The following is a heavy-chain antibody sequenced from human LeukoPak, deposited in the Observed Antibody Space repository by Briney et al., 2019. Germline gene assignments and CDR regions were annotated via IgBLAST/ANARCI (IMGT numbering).Heavy chain of an antibody. D-gene: IGHD3-22*01. V-gene: IGHV3-48*03. CDR2: ISSSGSTI. Sequence: GGSLRLSCAASGFTFSSYEMNWVRQAPGKGLEWVSYISSSGSTIYYADSVKGRFTISRDNAKNSLYLQMNSLRAEDTAVYYCARSQGYYDSSGYYIRWGRGTLVTVSS. CDR1: GFTFSSYE. J-gene: IGHJ4*02. CDR3: ARSQGYYDSSGYYIR.